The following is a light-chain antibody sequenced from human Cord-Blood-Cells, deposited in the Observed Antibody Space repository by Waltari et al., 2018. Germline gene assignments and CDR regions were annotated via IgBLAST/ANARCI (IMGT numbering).Light chain of an antibody. CDR2: LGS. V-gene: IGKV2-28*01. J-gene: IGKJ1*01. Sequence: EIVMTQSPLSLPVTPRVPASIACRSSQSLLHSNGYNYLDWYLQKPGQSPQLLIYLGSNRASGVPDRFSGSGSGTDFTLKISRVEAEDVGVYYCMQALQTPWTFGQGTKVEIK. CDR3: MQALQTPWT. CDR1: QSLLHSNGYNY.